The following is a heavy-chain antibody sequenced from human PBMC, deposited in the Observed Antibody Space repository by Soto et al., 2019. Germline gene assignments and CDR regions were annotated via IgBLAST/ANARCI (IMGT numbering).Heavy chain of an antibody. CDR3: ANWMRCSSRYGMDV. D-gene: IGHD6-19*01. J-gene: IGHJ6*02. V-gene: IGHV3-48*01. CDR2: LSSSGGSI. Sequence: GGSLRLSCAASGFTLSSYSMNWVRQAPGKGLEWVSYLSSSGGSIYYADSVKGRFTISRDNSKNTLYLQMNSLRAEDTAVYYCANWMRCSSRYGMDVWGQGTTVTVSS. CDR1: GFTLSSYS.